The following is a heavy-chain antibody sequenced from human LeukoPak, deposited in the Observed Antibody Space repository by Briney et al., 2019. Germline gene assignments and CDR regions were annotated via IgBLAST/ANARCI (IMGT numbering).Heavy chain of an antibody. CDR1: GGSISSGSYY. V-gene: IGHV4-61*02. Sequence: PSETLSLTCTVSGGSISSGSYYWSWIRQPAGKGLEWIGRIYTSGSTNYNPSLKSRVTISVDTSKNQFSLRLSSVTAADTAVYYCVRELGMGDAFDIWGQGTMVTVSS. J-gene: IGHJ3*02. CDR3: VRELGMGDAFDI. D-gene: IGHD1-26*01. CDR2: IYTSGST.